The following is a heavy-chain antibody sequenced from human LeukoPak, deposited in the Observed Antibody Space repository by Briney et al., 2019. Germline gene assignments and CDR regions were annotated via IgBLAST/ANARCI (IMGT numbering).Heavy chain of an antibody. J-gene: IGHJ4*02. Sequence: SVKVSCKASGGTLSSYAISWVRQAPGQGLEWMGRIIPILGIANYAQKFQGRVTITADKSTSTAYMELSSLRSEDTAVYYCASGYYYDSSGQNWGQGTLVTVSS. CDR1: GGTLSSYA. CDR3: ASGYYYDSSGQN. V-gene: IGHV1-69*04. CDR2: IIPILGIA. D-gene: IGHD3-22*01.